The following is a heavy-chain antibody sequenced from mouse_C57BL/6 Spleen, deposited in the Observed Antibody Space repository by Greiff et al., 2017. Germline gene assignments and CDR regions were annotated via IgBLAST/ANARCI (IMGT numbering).Heavy chain of an antibody. CDR3: ARGDLDYGAPFAY. CDR2: IDPSDSET. D-gene: IGHD1-1*01. V-gene: IGHV1-52*01. CDR1: GYTFTSYW. Sequence: QVQLKQPGAELVRPGSSVKLSCKASGYTFTSYWMHWVKQRPIQGLEWIGNIDPSDSETHYNQKFKDKATLTVDKSSSTAYMQLSSLTSEDSAVYYGARGDLDYGAPFAYWGQGTLVTVSA. J-gene: IGHJ3*01.